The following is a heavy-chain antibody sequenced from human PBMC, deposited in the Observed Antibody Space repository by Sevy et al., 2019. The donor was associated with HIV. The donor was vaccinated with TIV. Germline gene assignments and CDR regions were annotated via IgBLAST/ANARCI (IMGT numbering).Heavy chain of an antibody. CDR2: ISYAGSNK. CDR3: AREGAPGYYYSDYMDL. Sequence: GGSLRLSCAASGFTFSSYAMHWVRQAPGKGLEWVAVISYAGSNKYYADSVKGRFTISRDNSKNTLYLQMNSLRAEDTAVYYCAREGAPGYYYSDYMDLWGKGTTVTVSS. J-gene: IGHJ6*03. V-gene: IGHV3-30-3*01. D-gene: IGHD1-26*01. CDR1: GFTFSSYA.